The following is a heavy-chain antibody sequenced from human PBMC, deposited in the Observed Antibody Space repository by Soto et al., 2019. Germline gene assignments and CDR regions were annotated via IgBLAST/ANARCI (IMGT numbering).Heavy chain of an antibody. CDR2: IYYSGNT. V-gene: IGHV4-30-4*01. J-gene: IGHJ5*02. CDR1: GGSISSGDYY. D-gene: IGHD1-1*01. Sequence: SETLSLTCTVSGGSISSGDYYWSWIRQPPGKGLEWIGYIYYSGNTYYNPSLKSRVTISVDTSKNQFSLKLSSVTAADTAVYSCARVSTQQRWFDPWGQGNLVTVSS. CDR3: ARVSTQQRWFDP.